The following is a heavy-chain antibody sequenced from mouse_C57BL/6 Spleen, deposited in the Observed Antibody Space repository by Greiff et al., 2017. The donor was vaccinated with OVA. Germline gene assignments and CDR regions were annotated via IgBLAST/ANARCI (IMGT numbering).Heavy chain of an antibody. CDR1: GYTFTSYW. CDR3: AKISGGWYFDV. V-gene: IGHV1-74*01. D-gene: IGHD1-3*01. CDR2: IHPSDSDT. J-gene: IGHJ1*03. Sequence: QVQLQQPEAGLVKPGASVKVSCKASGYTFTSYWMPWVKQSPGQGLEWIGNIHPSDSDTNYNHKFKGKATLTVDKSTSTAYLQLSRLTSEDSAVYDCAKISGGWYFDVWGTGTTVTVSS.